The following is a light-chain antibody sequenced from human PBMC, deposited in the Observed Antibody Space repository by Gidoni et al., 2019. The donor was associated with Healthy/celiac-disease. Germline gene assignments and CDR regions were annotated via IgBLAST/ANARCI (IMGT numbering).Light chain of an antibody. CDR2: WAS. Sequence: DIVLTQSPDYLAVSLGERATINCKSSQSVLYSSNNKNYLTWYQQKPGQPPKLLIYWASTRESGVPDRLSGSGSGTDFTLTISSLQAEDVAVYYCQQYYSTPFTFGHGTKVDIK. V-gene: IGKV4-1*01. J-gene: IGKJ3*01. CDR3: QQYYSTPFT. CDR1: QSVLYSSNNKNY.